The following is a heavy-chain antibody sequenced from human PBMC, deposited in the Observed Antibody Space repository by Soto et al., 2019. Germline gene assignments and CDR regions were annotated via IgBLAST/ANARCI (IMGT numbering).Heavy chain of an antibody. CDR1: GGSISSSSYY. CDR3: ARDKITGLFDY. D-gene: IGHD2-8*02. CDR2: IYYSGST. J-gene: IGHJ4*02. V-gene: IGHV4-39*02. Sequence: LSLTCTVSGGSISSSSYYWGWIRQPPGKGLEWIGSIYYSGSTYYNPSLKSRVTISVDTSKNQFSLKLSSVTAADTAVYYCARDKITGLFDYWGQGTLVTVSS.